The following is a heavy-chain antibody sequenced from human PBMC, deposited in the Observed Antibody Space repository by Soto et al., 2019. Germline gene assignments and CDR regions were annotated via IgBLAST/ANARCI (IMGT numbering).Heavy chain of an antibody. V-gene: IGHV3-30*03. J-gene: IGHJ4*02. CDR2: ISSDGHHQ. D-gene: IGHD3-22*01. CDR3: SRGTYYPQSSGLHADY. Sequence: RQAPGQGLEWVAIISSDGHHQFYLDNLRGRFTVSRDNSKNTLYLQMNSLRPEDTAVYYCSRGTYYPQSSGLHADYWGPGTVVTVSS.